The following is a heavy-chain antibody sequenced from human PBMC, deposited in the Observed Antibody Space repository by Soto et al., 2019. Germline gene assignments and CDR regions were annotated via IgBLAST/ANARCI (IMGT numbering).Heavy chain of an antibody. CDR3: ASRRQWLVRRAGDWFDP. J-gene: IGHJ5*02. CDR2: INHSGST. D-gene: IGHD6-19*01. Sequence: QVQLQQWGAGLLKPSETLSLTCAVYGGSFSGYYWSWIRQPPGKGLEWIGEINHSGSTNYNPSLKSRVTISVDTSKNQFSLKLSSVTAADTAVYYCASRRQWLVRRAGDWFDPWGQGTLVTVSS. V-gene: IGHV4-34*01. CDR1: GGSFSGYY.